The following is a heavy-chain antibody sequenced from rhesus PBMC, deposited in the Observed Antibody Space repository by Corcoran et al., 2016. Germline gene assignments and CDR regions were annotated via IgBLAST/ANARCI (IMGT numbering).Heavy chain of an antibody. D-gene: IGHD3-28*01. Sequence: QVTLKESVPALVKPTQTLTMTCTFSVFSISTSRMALGCIRQPPGKALEWLALRYWEHDKYYSTSLKRRLTISKYTSKNQVVLTMTNMDPEDTATYYCARKSRGDSGYSNYFDYWGQGVLVTVSS. CDR2: RYWEHDK. J-gene: IGHJ4*01. V-gene: IGHV2S1*01. CDR3: ARKSRGDSGYSNYFDY. CDR1: VFSISTSRMA.